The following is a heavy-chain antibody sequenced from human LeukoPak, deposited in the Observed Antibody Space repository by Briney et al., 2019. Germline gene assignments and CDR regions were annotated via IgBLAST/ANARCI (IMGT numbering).Heavy chain of an antibody. J-gene: IGHJ3*02. D-gene: IGHD6-19*01. CDR3: AREGHLYSSGWYLDAFDI. Sequence: GGSLRLSCAASGFTFSSYSMNWVRQAPGKGLEWVSYISSSSSTIYYADSVKGRFTISRDNAKNSLYLRMNSLRAEDTAVYYCAREGHLYSSGWYLDAFDIWGQGTMVTVSS. CDR1: GFTFSSYS. V-gene: IGHV3-48*01. CDR2: ISSSSSTI.